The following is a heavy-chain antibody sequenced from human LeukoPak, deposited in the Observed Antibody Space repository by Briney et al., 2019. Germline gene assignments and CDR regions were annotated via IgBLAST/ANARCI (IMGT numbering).Heavy chain of an antibody. CDR3: ARGRVSSSTWYSTYYYFFYMDF. Sequence: SETLSLTCTVSDDSITMYYRTWIRQPPGKGLEWIGYVDHTGSTKLNPSLNGRVSISRDTSNNFFSLRLRSVTAADTAVYFCARGRVSSSTWYSTYYYFFYMDFWGKGTTVTVSS. D-gene: IGHD4-11*01. CDR1: DDSITMYY. V-gene: IGHV4-59*01. CDR2: VDHTGST. J-gene: IGHJ6*03.